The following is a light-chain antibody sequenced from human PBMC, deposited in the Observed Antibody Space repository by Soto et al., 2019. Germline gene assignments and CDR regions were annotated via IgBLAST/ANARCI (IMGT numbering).Light chain of an antibody. J-gene: IGKJ4*01. Sequence: DIQMTQSPSSLSASVGDRVTITCQASQDITNDLNWYQQKPGKAPKVLIYEASNLKTRVPSRFSGSGSGTDFTFTINSLQPEDIATYFCQQYNNVPLTFGGGTKVEIK. CDR3: QQYNNVPLT. V-gene: IGKV1-33*01. CDR2: EAS. CDR1: QDITND.